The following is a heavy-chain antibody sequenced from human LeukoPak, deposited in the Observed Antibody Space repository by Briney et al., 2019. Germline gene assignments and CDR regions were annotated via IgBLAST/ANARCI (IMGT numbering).Heavy chain of an antibody. Sequence: ASVKVSCKASGYTFTGYYMHWVRQAPGQGLEWMGWINPNSGGTNYAQKFQGRVTMTRDTSISTAYMELRRLRSDDTAVYYCAKTGEMATTAPDYWGQGTLVTASS. V-gene: IGHV1-2*02. CDR2: INPNSGGT. D-gene: IGHD5-24*01. J-gene: IGHJ4*02. CDR1: GYTFTGYY. CDR3: AKTGEMATTAPDY.